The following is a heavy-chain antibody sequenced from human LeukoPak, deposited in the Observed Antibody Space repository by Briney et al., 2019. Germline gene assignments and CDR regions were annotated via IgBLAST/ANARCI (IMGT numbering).Heavy chain of an antibody. J-gene: IGHJ3*02. Sequence: SGTLSLTCAVSGGSISSSNWWSWVRQPPGKGLEWIGEIYHSGSTNYNPSLKSRVTISVDTSKNQFSLKLSSVTAADTAVYYCARAPTPTYYDYVWGSYPIDAFDIWGQGTMVTVSS. V-gene: IGHV4-4*02. CDR2: IYHSGST. D-gene: IGHD3-16*02. CDR3: ARAPTPTYYDYVWGSYPIDAFDI. CDR1: GGSISSSNW.